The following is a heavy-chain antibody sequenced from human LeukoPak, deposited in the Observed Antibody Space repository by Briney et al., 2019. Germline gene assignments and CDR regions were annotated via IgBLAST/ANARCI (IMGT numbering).Heavy chain of an antibody. CDR2: ISGSGGST. D-gene: IGHD3-9*01. Sequence: GGSLRLSCAASGFTFSSYAMSWVRQAPGKGLEWVSAISGSGGSTYYADSVKGRFTISRDNSKNTLYLQMNSLRAEDTAVYYCAKMLAPDYDILTGYYTPFDYWGQGTLVTVSS. CDR3: AKMLAPDYDILTGYYTPFDY. V-gene: IGHV3-23*01. J-gene: IGHJ4*02. CDR1: GFTFSSYA.